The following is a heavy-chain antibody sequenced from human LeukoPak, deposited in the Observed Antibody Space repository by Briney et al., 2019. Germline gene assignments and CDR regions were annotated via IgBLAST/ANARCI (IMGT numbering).Heavy chain of an antibody. CDR2: IYYSGNA. CDR1: GGSVSSGNYF. CDR3: ARDQTSLPGWFDP. J-gene: IGHJ5*02. Sequence: SETLSLTCTVSGGSVSSGNYFWTWIRQPPGKGLEWIGYIYYSGNAHYNPSLKSRVTMSVGTSKNQFSLKLTSVTAADTAVYYCARDQTSLPGWFDPWGQGTLVSVSS. V-gene: IGHV4-30-4*08. D-gene: IGHD6-6*01.